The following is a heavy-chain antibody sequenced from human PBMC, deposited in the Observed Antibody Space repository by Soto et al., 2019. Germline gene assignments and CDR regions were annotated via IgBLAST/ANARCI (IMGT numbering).Heavy chain of an antibody. CDR3: VSQRTSVLTQAYFDY. V-gene: IGHV4-39*01. J-gene: IGHJ4*02. D-gene: IGHD2-8*01. Sequence: SETLSLTCTVSGGSGSNSNYYWGWIRQSPGKGLEWIGSVYYRGRSYSKSSVKSRVTISVDTSKNQFSLNLNSVTASDTAVYYCVSQRTSVLTQAYFDYWGPGALVTVSS. CDR1: GGSGSNSNYY. CDR2: VYYRGRS.